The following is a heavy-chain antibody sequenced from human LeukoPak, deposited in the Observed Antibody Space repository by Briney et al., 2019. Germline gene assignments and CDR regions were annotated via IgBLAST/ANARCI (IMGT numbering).Heavy chain of an antibody. V-gene: IGHV4-59*01. CDR1: GGSISSYY. CDR2: IYYSGST. CDR3: ARVRVTFWSGPFYFDY. D-gene: IGHD3-3*01. J-gene: IGHJ4*02. Sequence: PSETLSLTCTVSGGSISSYYWSWIRQPPGKGLEWIGYIYYSGSTNYNPSLKSRVTISVDTSKNQFSLKLSSVTAADTAVYYCARVRVTFWSGPFYFDYWGQGTLVTVPS.